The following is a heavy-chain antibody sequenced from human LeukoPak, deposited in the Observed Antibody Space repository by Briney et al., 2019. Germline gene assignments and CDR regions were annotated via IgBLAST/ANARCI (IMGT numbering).Heavy chain of an antibody. D-gene: IGHD2-2*02. CDR1: GGSFSGYY. J-gene: IGHJ3*02. CDR2: INHSGST. CDR3: ARVDCSSTSCYKPDAFDI. Sequence: SETLSLTXAVYGGSFSGYYWSWICQPPGKGLEWIGEINHSGSTNYKPSLKSRVTISVDTSKNHFSLKLSSVTAADTAVYYCARVDCSSTSCYKPDAFDIWGQGTMVTVSS. V-gene: IGHV4-34*01.